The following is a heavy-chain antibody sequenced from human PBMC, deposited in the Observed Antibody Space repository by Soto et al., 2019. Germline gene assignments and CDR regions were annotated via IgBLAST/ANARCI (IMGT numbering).Heavy chain of an antibody. V-gene: IGHV4-59*01. Sequence: SAKQSLTNTVSGGSIRSYYWTWIRQPPGKGLEWLGYIFYSGSTFYNPYLKSRVTISIHTSKNTFSLKLSSVTAADTAVYYCARDRRAHNDGYGLEVWGKWTTVT. J-gene: IGHJ6*04. CDR2: IFYSGST. CDR3: ARDRRAHNDGYGLEV. CDR1: GGSIRSYY.